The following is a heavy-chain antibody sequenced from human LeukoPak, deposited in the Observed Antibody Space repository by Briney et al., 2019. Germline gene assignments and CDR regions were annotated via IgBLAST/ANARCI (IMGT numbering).Heavy chain of an antibody. CDR2: IYYSGST. CDR3: VSGSSFYFDY. J-gene: IGHJ4*02. CDR1: GGSISSSSYY. V-gene: IGHV4-39*07. D-gene: IGHD1-26*01. Sequence: PSETLSLTCSVSGGSISSSSYYWDWIRQPPGKGLEWIGSIYYSGSTYYNPSLKSRVTISVDTSNNQFSLKLSSVTAADTAVYYCVSGSSFYFDYWGQGTLVTVSS.